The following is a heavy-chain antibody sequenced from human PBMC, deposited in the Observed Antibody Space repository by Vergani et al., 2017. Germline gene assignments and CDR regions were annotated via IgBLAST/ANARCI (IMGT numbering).Heavy chain of an antibody. V-gene: IGHV3-11*05. CDR2: ISSSSSYT. CDR3: ARTRLRELYEFGELLATYFDY. CDR1: GFTFSDYY. J-gene: IGHJ4*02. D-gene: IGHD3-10*01. Sequence: QVQLVESGGGLVKPGGSLRLSCAASGFTFSDYYMSWIRQAPGKGLEWVSYISSSSSYTNYADSVKGRFTISRDNAKNSLYLQMNSLRAEDTAVYYCARTRLRELYEFGELLATYFDYWGQGTLVTVSS.